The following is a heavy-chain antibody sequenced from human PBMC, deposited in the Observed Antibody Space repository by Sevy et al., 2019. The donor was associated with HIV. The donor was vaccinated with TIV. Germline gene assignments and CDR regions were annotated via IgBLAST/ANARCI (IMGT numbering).Heavy chain of an antibody. Sequence: GGSLRLSCAASGFTFSSYDMHWVRQAPGRGLERVAVISYDGSTKYYADSVKGRFTISRDNSKNTLFLQMISLRPEDTSVYYCARDQHDYGGNLRTGWFDPWGQGTLVTVSS. V-gene: IGHV3-30-3*01. CDR2: ISYDGSTK. D-gene: IGHD4-17*01. CDR1: GFTFSSYD. CDR3: ARDQHDYGGNLRTGWFDP. J-gene: IGHJ5*02.